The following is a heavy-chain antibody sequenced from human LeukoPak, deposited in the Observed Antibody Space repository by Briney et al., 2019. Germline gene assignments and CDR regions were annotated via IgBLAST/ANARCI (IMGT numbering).Heavy chain of an antibody. CDR2: IYPGDSDT. D-gene: IGHD5-18*01. Sequence: GESLKISFKGSGHHFTSYWIAWVRPMPGKGLEWMGIIYPGDSDTRYSPSFQGQVPISADKSLSTAYLQWSSLKASDTAMYFCARDTTMGSPDAFDIWGQGTMVTGSS. CDR3: ARDTTMGSPDAFDI. J-gene: IGHJ3*02. V-gene: IGHV5-51*01. CDR1: GHHFTSYW.